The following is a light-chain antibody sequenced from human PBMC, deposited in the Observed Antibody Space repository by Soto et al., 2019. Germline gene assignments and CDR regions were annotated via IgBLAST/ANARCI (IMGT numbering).Light chain of an antibody. V-gene: IGLV2-23*01. J-gene: IGLJ1*01. CDR1: RSDFEIYHL. CDR3: CSYASSTYV. CDR2: EGT. Sequence: QSALARPASVSGSPGQSITISCSGTRSDFEIYHLASWYQHHPGKAPKLFIYEGTKRPSGISDRFSGSKSGNTASLTISGLQAEDEADYYCCSYASSTYVFGTGTKVTV.